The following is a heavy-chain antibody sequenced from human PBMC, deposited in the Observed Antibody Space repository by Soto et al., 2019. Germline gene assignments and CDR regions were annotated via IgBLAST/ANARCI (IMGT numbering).Heavy chain of an antibody. V-gene: IGHV3-21*01. D-gene: IGHD6-19*01. CDR2: ISSSSSYI. J-gene: IGHJ4*02. CDR1: GFTFSSYS. Sequence: GGSLRLSCAASGFTFSSYSMNWVRQAPGKGLEWVSSISSSSSYIYYADSVKGRFTISRDNAKNSLYLQMNSLRAEDTAVYYCASDGRYSSGWSWDYFDYWGQGTLVTVSS. CDR3: ASDGRYSSGWSWDYFDY.